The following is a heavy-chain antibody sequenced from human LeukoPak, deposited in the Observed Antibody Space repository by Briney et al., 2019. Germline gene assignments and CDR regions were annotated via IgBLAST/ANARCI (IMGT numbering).Heavy chain of an antibody. Sequence: ASVKVSCKASGYTVTRYVVNCVRQAPGQGLEWMGRINPNSGGTNYAQKLQGRVAMTRDTSVTTVYMELSRLTSDDTAMYYCTRLSAATQTNYWGQGTLVFVSS. V-gene: IGHV1-2*02. CDR3: TRLSAATQTNY. D-gene: IGHD6-25*01. CDR2: INPNSGGT. J-gene: IGHJ4*02. CDR1: GYTVTRYV.